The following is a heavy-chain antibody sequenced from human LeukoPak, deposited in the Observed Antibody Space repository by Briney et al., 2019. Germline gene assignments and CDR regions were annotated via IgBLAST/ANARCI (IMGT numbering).Heavy chain of an antibody. CDR3: ARNGAYGSGSYYPIDL. J-gene: IGHJ5*02. CDR1: GGSISSYY. CDR2: VFYNGNT. D-gene: IGHD3-10*01. V-gene: IGHV4-59*01. Sequence: SETLSLTCTVSGGSISSYYWSWIRQPPGKGLEWIGYVFYNGNTNYNPSLKGRVTMSLDMSKNHFSLKLTPVTAADTAVYHCARNGAYGSGSYYPIDLWGQGTLVTVSS.